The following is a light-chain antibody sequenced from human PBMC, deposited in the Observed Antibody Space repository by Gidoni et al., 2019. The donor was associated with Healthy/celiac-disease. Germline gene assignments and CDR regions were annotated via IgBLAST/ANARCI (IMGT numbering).Light chain of an antibody. J-gene: IGLJ2*01. CDR1: SSNIGAGYD. Sequence: QSVLTQPPSVSGAPGQRVTLSCTGSSSNIGAGYDVHWYQQLPGTAPKLLIYGNSNRPSGVPDRFSGSKSGTSASLAITGLQAEDEADYYCQSYDSSLSGSWVVFGGGTKLTVL. V-gene: IGLV1-40*01. CDR3: QSYDSSLSGSWVV. CDR2: GNS.